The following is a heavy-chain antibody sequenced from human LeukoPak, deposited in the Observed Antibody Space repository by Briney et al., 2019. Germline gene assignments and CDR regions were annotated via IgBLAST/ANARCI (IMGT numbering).Heavy chain of an antibody. V-gene: IGHV3-11*04. J-gene: IGHJ4*02. D-gene: IGHD3-16*01. CDR3: ARPALRDPTLYFDY. CDR2: ISSSGSTI. Sequence: GGSLRLSCAASGFTFSDYYVSWIRQAPGKGLEWVSYISSSGSTIYYADSVKGRFTISRDNAKNSLYLQMNSLRADDTAVYYCARPALRDPTLYFDYWGQGTLVTVSS. CDR1: GFTFSDYY.